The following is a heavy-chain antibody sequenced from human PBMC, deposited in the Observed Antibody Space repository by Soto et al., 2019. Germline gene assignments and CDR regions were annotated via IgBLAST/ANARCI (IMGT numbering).Heavy chain of an antibody. J-gene: IGHJ6*02. CDR1: GYTFTSYG. Sequence: ASVKVSCKASGYTFTSYGISWVRQAPGQGLEWMGWISAYNGNTSFAQKLQGRVTMTTDTSTSTAYMELRSLRSDDTAVYYCASYHLNSYYYGMDVWGQGTTVTVSS. CDR3: ASYHLNSYYYGMDV. CDR2: ISAYNGNT. V-gene: IGHV1-18*01.